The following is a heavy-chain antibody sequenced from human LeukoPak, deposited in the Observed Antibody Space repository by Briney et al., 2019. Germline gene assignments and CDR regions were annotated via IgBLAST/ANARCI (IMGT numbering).Heavy chain of an antibody. J-gene: IGHJ6*03. Sequence: SETLSLTCAVYGGSFSGYYWSWIRQPPGKGLEWIGEINHSGSTNYNPSLKSRVTISVGTSKNQFSLKLSSVTAADTAVYYCARGRADSSSWYYYYYYMDVWGKGTTVTVSS. D-gene: IGHD6-13*01. CDR2: INHSGST. CDR1: GGSFSGYY. CDR3: ARGRADSSSWYYYYYYMDV. V-gene: IGHV4-34*01.